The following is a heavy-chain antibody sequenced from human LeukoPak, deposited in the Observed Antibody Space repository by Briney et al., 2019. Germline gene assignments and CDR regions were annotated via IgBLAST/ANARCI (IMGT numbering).Heavy chain of an antibody. CDR1: GGTFSSYA. Sequence: SVKVSCKASGGTFSSYAISWVRQAPGQGLEWMGRIIPILGTANYAQKFQGRVTITADKSTSTAYMELSSLRSEDTAVYYCARLEVHGAAGRGAFDIWGQGTMVTVSS. D-gene: IGHD6-13*01. V-gene: IGHV1-69*04. CDR2: IIPILGTA. CDR3: ARLEVHGAAGRGAFDI. J-gene: IGHJ3*02.